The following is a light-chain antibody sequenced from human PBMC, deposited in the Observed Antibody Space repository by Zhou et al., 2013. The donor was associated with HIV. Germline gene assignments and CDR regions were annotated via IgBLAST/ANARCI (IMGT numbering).Light chain of an antibody. CDR3: QQFNSYPPVT. V-gene: IGKV1-13*02. J-gene: IGKJ4*01. CDR1: QSISSY. Sequence: IQMTQSPSSLSASVGDRVTITCRASQSISSYLNWYQQKPGKAPKLLIYDASTLESGVPSRFSGSGSGTDFTLAISSLQPEDFATYYCQQFNSYPPVTFGGGTKVEIK. CDR2: DAS.